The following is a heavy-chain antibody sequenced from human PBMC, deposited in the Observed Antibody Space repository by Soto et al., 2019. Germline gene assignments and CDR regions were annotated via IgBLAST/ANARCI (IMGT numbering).Heavy chain of an antibody. V-gene: IGHV1-69*01. CDR1: GGTFSSYA. CDR2: TIPIFGTA. CDR3: ARGLYYYGSGSYYWFDP. Sequence: QVQLVQSGSEVKKPGSSVKVSCKASGGTFSSYAISWVRQAPGQGLEWMGGTIPIFGTANYAQKFQGRFTITAAGSTSTAYMELRSLRSEDTAVYYCARGLYYYGSGSYYWFDPWGQGTLVPVSS. D-gene: IGHD3-10*01. J-gene: IGHJ5*02.